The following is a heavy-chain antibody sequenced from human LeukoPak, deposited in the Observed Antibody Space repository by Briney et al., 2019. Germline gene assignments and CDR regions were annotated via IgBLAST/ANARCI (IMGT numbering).Heavy chain of an antibody. Sequence: SQTLSLTCAISGDSVSTNRAAWNWIRQSPSRGLEWLGRTYYRSKWYNDYAVSVKSRVTINPDTSKNQISLQLNSVTPGDTAVYYCARDAYGSGSWDYWGQGTLVTVSS. J-gene: IGHJ4*02. CDR1: GDSVSTNRAA. CDR3: ARDAYGSGSWDY. D-gene: IGHD3-10*01. V-gene: IGHV6-1*01. CDR2: TYYRSKWYN.